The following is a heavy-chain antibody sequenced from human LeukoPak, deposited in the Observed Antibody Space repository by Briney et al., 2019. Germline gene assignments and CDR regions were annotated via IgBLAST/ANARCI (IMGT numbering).Heavy chain of an antibody. CDR3: ARALSGSYYIDAFDI. J-gene: IGHJ3*02. D-gene: IGHD1-26*01. CDR1: GYTFTSYY. Sequence: ASVKVSCKASGYTFTSYYMHWVRQAPGQGLEWMGIVNPSGGSTSYAQKLQGRVTMTRDTSTSTVYMELSSLRSEDTAVYYCARALSGSYYIDAFDIWGQGTMVTVPS. CDR2: VNPSGGST. V-gene: IGHV1-46*01.